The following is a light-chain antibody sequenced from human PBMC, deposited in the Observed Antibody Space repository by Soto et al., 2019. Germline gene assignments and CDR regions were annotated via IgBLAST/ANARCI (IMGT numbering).Light chain of an antibody. CDR1: QSVGNN. V-gene: IGKV1-39*01. J-gene: IGKJ4*01. CDR3: QQSYTSPLT. Sequence: DIQMTQSPSSLSASIGDRVTITCRASQSVGNNLNWYQQKPGKAPKLLINAASTLQSGVPPSFSGSGSGTDFTLTISSLQPEDSATYYCQQSYTSPLTFGGGTKVEI. CDR2: AAS.